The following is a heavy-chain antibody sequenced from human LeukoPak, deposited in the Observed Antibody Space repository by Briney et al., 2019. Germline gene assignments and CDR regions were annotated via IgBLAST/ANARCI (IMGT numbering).Heavy chain of an antibody. J-gene: IGHJ4*02. CDR2: ISSSGSYI. CDR3: ARGGSSYQIDSGLDY. Sequence: PGGSLRLSCTASGFTFSTYSINWVRQAPGKGLEWVSSISSSGSYIYYADSVKGRFTISRDNAKNSLYLQMNSLRAEDTAVYYCARGGSSYQIDSGLDYWGQGTLVTVSS. D-gene: IGHD4-11*01. V-gene: IGHV3-21*01. CDR1: GFTFSTYS.